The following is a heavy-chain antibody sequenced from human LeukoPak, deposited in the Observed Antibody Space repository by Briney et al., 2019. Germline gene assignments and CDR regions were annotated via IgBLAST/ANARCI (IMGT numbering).Heavy chain of an antibody. J-gene: IGHJ3*02. CDR1: GFTFSSYA. D-gene: IGHD3-22*01. Sequence: GGSLRLSCEASGFTFSSYAVTWVRQAPGKGLEWVSVISDSGGSTYYADSVKGRFTISRDNSKNTLYLQMNSLRAEDTAVYYCAREIGASDIWGQGTMVTVSS. V-gene: IGHV3-23*01. CDR2: ISDSGGST. CDR3: AREIGASDI.